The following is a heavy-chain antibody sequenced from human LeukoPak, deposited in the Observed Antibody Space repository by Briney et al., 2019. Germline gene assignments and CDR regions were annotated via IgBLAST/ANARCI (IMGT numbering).Heavy chain of an antibody. Sequence: ETLSLTCTVSGGSISSYYWSWIRQPPGKGLEWIGYIYYSGSTNYNPSLKSRVTISVDTSKNQFSLKLSSVTAADTAVYYCAGRQEYYGSGSEFDYWGQGTLVTVSS. J-gene: IGHJ4*02. CDR3: AGRQEYYGSGSEFDY. CDR2: IYYSGST. CDR1: GGSISSYY. D-gene: IGHD3-10*01. V-gene: IGHV4-59*01.